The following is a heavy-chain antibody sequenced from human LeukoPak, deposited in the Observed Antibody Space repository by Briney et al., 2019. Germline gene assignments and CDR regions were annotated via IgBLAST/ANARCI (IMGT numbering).Heavy chain of an antibody. D-gene: IGHD4-17*01. Sequence: PGGSLRLSCAASGFTFSSYGMHWVRQAPGKGLEWVAFIRYDGSNKYYADSVRGRFTISRDNSKNTLYLQMNSLGAEDTAVYYCAKDRSGDSYYFDYWGQGTLVTVSS. CDR1: GFTFSSYG. CDR3: AKDRSGDSYYFDY. J-gene: IGHJ4*02. CDR2: IRYDGSNK. V-gene: IGHV3-30*02.